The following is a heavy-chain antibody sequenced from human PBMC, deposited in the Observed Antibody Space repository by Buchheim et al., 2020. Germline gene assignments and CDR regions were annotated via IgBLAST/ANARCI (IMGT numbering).Heavy chain of an antibody. CDR3: ARNRYYGMDV. D-gene: IGHD1-14*01. CDR1: GFTFSTYD. Sequence: EVQLVESGAGLVQPGGSLRLSCAASGFTFSTYDMSWVRQAPGKGLEWVSYISSSSTTIYYEDSVKGRFTISRDNAKNQQYSQMNSLRAEDTAVYYCARNRYYGMDVWGQGTT. V-gene: IGHV3-48*01. CDR2: ISSSSTTI. J-gene: IGHJ6*02.